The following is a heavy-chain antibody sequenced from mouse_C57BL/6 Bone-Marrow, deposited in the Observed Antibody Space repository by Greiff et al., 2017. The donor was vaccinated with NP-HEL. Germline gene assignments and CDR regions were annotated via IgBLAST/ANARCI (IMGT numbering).Heavy chain of an antibody. V-gene: IGHV5-9*01. CDR3: ARTYSFDY. CDR2: ISGGGGNT. Sequence: EVMLVESGGGLVKPGGSLKLSCAASGFTFSSYTMSWVRQTPEKRLEWVATISGGGGNTYYPDSVKGRFTISRDNAKNTLYLQMSSLRSEDTALYYCARTYSFDYWGQGTTLTVSS. CDR1: GFTFSSYT. J-gene: IGHJ2*01.